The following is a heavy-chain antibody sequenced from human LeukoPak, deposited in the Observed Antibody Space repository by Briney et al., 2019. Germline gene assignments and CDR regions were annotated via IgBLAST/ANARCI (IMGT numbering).Heavy chain of an antibody. J-gene: IGHJ1*01. CDR2: ISSSSSTI. Sequence: GGSLRLSCAASGFTFSYYSMNWVRQVPGKGLEWVSYISSSSSTIYYADSVKGRFTISRDNAKNSLYLQMNSLRAEDTAVYYCARGPRGYDSSGYPEFFQHWGQGTLVTVSS. D-gene: IGHD3-22*01. CDR3: ARGPRGYDSSGYPEFFQH. CDR1: GFTFSYYS. V-gene: IGHV3-48*01.